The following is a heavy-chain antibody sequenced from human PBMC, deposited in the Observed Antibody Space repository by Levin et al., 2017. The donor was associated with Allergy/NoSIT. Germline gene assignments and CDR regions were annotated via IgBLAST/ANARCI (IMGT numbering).Heavy chain of an antibody. D-gene: IGHD5-24*01. CDR2: ISYDGSNK. Sequence: GESLKISCAASGFTFSSYGMHWVRQAPGKGLEWVAVISYDGSNKYYADSVKGRFTISRDNSKNTLYLQMNSLRAEDTAVYYCAKDRGGSDYYYYGMDVWGQGTTVTVSS. J-gene: IGHJ6*02. CDR3: AKDRGGSDYYYYGMDV. V-gene: IGHV3-30*18. CDR1: GFTFSSYG.